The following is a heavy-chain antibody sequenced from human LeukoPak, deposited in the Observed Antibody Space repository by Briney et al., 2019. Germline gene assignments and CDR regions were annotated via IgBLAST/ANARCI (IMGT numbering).Heavy chain of an antibody. Sequence: GGSLRLSCAASGFTFSSYAMSWVRQAPGKGLEWVSAISGSGGSTYYADSVKGRFTISRDNSKNTLYLQMNSLRAEDTAVYFCAKNYDSRGYRLWLYWGQGTLVTVSS. CDR3: AKNYDSRGYRLWLY. CDR1: GFTFSSYA. J-gene: IGHJ4*02. D-gene: IGHD3-22*01. V-gene: IGHV3-23*01. CDR2: ISGSGGST.